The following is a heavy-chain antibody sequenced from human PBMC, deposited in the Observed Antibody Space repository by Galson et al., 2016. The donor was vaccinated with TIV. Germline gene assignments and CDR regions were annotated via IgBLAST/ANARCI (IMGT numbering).Heavy chain of an antibody. J-gene: IGHJ4*02. V-gene: IGHV4-59*01. CDR3: ARGGTATTPPGFDY. D-gene: IGHD4-17*01. CDR1: GASIDSYY. Sequence: SETLSLTCIVSGASIDSYYWNWIRQPPGKGLEWIGYMFYTGSTNYNPSLKSRVTISVDTSKNQFSLKLTSATAADTAVYYCARGGTATTPPGFDYWGQGSLVAVSS. CDR2: MFYTGST.